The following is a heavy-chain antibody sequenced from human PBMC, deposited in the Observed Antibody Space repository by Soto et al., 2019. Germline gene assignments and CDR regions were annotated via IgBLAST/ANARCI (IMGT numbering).Heavy chain of an antibody. J-gene: IGHJ4*02. CDR3: AKNPSGSLPPKRPIDY. CDR2: ISNTGGST. Sequence: GGSLRLSCVASGFTFSSYAMNWVRQAPGKGLEWVSGISNTGGSTYYVDSVKGRFTISRDNSKSTLYVQMNSLRAEDTALYYCAKNPSGSLPPKRPIDYWGQGTLVTVSS. V-gene: IGHV3-23*01. D-gene: IGHD1-26*01. CDR1: GFTFSSYA.